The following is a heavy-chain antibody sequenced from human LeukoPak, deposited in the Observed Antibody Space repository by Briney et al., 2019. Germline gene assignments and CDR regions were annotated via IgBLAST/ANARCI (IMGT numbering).Heavy chain of an antibody. CDR2: ISGSGDST. Sequence: GGSLRLSCAASGFTFSSSAMSCVRQAPGKGLECVSAISGSGDSTYYADSVKGRFTISRDNSKTTLYLQMNRLRAEDTAIYYCAKDRDIVVVPAATDYYFDYWGQGTLVTVSS. J-gene: IGHJ4*02. CDR1: GFTFSSSA. D-gene: IGHD2-2*01. CDR3: AKDRDIVVVPAATDYYFDY. V-gene: IGHV3-23*01.